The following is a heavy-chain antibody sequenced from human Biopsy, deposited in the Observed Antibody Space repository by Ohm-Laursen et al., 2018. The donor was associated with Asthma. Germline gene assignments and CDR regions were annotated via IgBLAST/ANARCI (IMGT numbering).Heavy chain of an antibody. J-gene: IGHJ4*02. D-gene: IGHD1-26*01. Sequence: SLRLSCAASGFTFSSYSMNWVRQAPGKGLEWVSSISSSSSYIYYAGSVKGRFTISRDNAKNSLYLQMNSLRAEDTALYYCAKGEWELLEANFDYWGQGTLVTVSS. V-gene: IGHV3-21*04. CDR1: GFTFSSYS. CDR2: ISSSSSYI. CDR3: AKGEWELLEANFDY.